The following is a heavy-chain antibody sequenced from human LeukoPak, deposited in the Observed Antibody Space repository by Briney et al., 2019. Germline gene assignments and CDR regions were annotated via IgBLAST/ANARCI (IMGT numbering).Heavy chain of an antibody. CDR3: ARDLPAGSDYFDY. Sequence: PGGSLRLSCAASGFTFSSYWMHWVRQAPGKGLVWVARINSDGSSTSYADSVKGRFTISRDNAKNTLYLQMNSLRADDTAVYYCARDLPAGSDYFDYWGQGTLVTVSS. J-gene: IGHJ4*02. V-gene: IGHV3-74*01. CDR1: GFTFSSYW. D-gene: IGHD6-6*01. CDR2: INSDGSST.